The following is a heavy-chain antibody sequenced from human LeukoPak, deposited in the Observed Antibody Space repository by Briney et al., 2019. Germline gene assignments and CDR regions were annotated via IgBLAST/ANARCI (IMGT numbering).Heavy chain of an antibody. J-gene: IGHJ4*02. D-gene: IGHD3-16*02. CDR3: ARSSGSYHF. V-gene: IGHV1-8*01. CDR1: GYTFTSYD. CDR2: MKPDSGRT. Sequence: ASVKVSCKTSGYTFTSYDINWVRQATGQGLEWMGWMKPDSGRTGYAQKFQGRVTMTRDTSITTAHMELSGLTSDDTAVYYCARSSGSYHFWGQGTPVTVSS.